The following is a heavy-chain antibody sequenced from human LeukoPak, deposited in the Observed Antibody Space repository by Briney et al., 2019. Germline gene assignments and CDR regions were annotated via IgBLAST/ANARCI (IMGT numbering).Heavy chain of an antibody. Sequence: SETLSLTCIVSGGSISSYYWSWIRQPPGKRLEWIGCIYYSGSTNYNPSLKSRVTISVDTSKNQFSLKLSSVTAADTAVYYCAREITGSHAFDIWGQGTMVTVSS. CDR3: AREITGSHAFDI. V-gene: IGHV4-59*01. CDR2: IYYSGST. J-gene: IGHJ3*02. D-gene: IGHD1-20*01. CDR1: GGSISSYY.